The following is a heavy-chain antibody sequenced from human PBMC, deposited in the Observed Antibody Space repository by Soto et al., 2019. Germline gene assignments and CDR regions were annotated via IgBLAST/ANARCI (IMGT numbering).Heavy chain of an antibody. V-gene: IGHV3-23*01. CDR3: AKDRITIFGVVIDFYYYGMDV. Sequence: EVQLLESGGGLVQPGGSLRLSCAASGFTFSSYAMSWVRQAPGKGLEWVSAISGSGGSTYYADSVKGRFTISRDNSKNARYLQMNSLRAEDTAVYYCAKDRITIFGVVIDFYYYGMDVWGRGTTVTVSS. J-gene: IGHJ6*02. D-gene: IGHD3-3*01. CDR2: ISGSGGST. CDR1: GFTFSSYA.